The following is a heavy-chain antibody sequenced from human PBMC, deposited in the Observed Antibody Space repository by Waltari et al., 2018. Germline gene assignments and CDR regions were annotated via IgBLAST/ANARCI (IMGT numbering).Heavy chain of an antibody. V-gene: IGHV4-59*01. CDR1: GGSISSYY. CDR2: IHYSGST. Sequence: QVQLQESGPGLVKPSETLSLTCTVSGGSISSYYWSWIRQPPGKGLGWIGYIHYSGSTNYNPSRKSRVTISVDTSKNQFSLKLSSVTAADTAVYYCASYLCNRQLVRMGPCGDFDYWGQGTLVTVSS. CDR3: ASYLCNRQLVRMGPCGDFDY. D-gene: IGHD6-13*01. J-gene: IGHJ4*02.